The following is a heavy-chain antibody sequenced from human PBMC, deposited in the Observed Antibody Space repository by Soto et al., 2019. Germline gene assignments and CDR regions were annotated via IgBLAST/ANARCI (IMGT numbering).Heavy chain of an antibody. J-gene: IGHJ4*02. CDR2: IIPIFGTA. Sequence: ASVKVSCKASGGTFSSYAISWVRQAPGQGLEWMGGIIPIFGTANYAQKFQGRVTITADESTSTAYMELSSLRSEDTAVYYCASSYYYDSSGYYPYWGQGTLVTVSS. CDR1: GGTFSSYA. CDR3: ASSYYYDSSGYYPY. V-gene: IGHV1-69*13. D-gene: IGHD3-22*01.